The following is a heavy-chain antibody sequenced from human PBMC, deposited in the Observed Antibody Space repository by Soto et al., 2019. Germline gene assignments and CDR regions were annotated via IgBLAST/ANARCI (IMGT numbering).Heavy chain of an antibody. J-gene: IGHJ4*02. Sequence: SETLSLTCTVSGGSITTYYWSWFRQPPGKGLEWIGYVYSSGSTDYNPSLKSRVTISVDTSKNQFSLKLNSVTAADTAVYYCARSTWNYYHYWGQGTLVTVSS. CDR2: VYSSGST. V-gene: IGHV4-59*01. D-gene: IGHD1-7*01. CDR3: ARSTWNYYHY. CDR1: GGSITTYY.